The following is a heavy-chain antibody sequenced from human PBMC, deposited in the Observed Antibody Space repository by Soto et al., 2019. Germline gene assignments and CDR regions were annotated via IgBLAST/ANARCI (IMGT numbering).Heavy chain of an antibody. D-gene: IGHD3-22*01. CDR3: ARGVFGYYDRSGLSP. CDR2: IYHSGST. V-gene: IGHV4-30-2*01. J-gene: IGHJ5*02. Sequence: SETLSLTCAVSGGSISSGGYSWSWIRQPPGKGLEWIGYIYHSGSTYYNPSLKSRVTISVDRSKNQFSLKLSSVTAAVTAVYYSARGVFGYYDRSGLSPWGQGTLVTVYS. CDR1: GGSISSGGYS.